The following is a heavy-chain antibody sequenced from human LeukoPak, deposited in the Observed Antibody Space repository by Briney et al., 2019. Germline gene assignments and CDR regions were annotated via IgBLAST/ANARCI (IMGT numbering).Heavy chain of an antibody. CDR1: GYTFTGYG. V-gene: IGHV1-18*01. Sequence: ASVKVSCKASGYTFTGYGISWVRQAPGQGLEWMGWISAFNGDTNYAQKFQGRVTMTTETSTSIAFMEVRSLSSDDTAVYYCARERYSSGPRSMDVWGKGTTVTVSS. J-gene: IGHJ6*03. CDR2: ISAFNGDT. CDR3: ARERYSSGPRSMDV. D-gene: IGHD6-25*01.